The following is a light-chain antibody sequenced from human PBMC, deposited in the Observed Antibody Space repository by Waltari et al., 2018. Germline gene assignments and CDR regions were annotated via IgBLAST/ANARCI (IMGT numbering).Light chain of an antibody. CDR2: EAS. CDR3: QHYNIYPVM. Sequence: DIQMTQSPSTLSASVGDRVTITCRASQRISDWVAWYQHKPGKAPNLLIYEASSLESGVPSRFSGSGSGAEFTHTISSLQPDDFATYYCQHYNIYPVMFGQGTRLEIK. V-gene: IGKV1-5*03. J-gene: IGKJ5*01. CDR1: QRISDW.